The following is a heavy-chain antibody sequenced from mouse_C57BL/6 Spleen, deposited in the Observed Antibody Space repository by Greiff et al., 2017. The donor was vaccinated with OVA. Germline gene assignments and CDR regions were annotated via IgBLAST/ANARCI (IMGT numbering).Heavy chain of an antibody. D-gene: IGHD1-1*02. CDR1: GFTFTDYY. J-gene: IGHJ4*01. CDR2: IRNKANGYTP. CDR3: ARYEYGLLSASYAMDY. Sequence: EVQGVESGGGLVQPGGSLSLSCAASGFTFTDYYMSWVRQPPGKALEWLGFIRNKANGYTPEYSASVKGRFTISRDNSQSILYLQMNALRAEDSSTYYCARYEYGLLSASYAMDYWGQGTSVTVSS. V-gene: IGHV7-3*01.